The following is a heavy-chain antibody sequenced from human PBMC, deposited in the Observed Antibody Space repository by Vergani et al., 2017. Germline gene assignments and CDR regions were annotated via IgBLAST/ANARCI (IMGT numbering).Heavy chain of an antibody. J-gene: IGHJ3*02. CDR3: AREDGYSGSLDDACDI. V-gene: IGHV4-39*07. CDR2: IYYSGST. Sequence: QLQLQESGPGLVKPSETLSLTCTVSGGSLSSSSYYWGWIRQPPGKGLEWIGSIYYSGSTYYNPSLKSLVTISVDTSKNQFSLKLSSVTAADTAVYYCAREDGYSGSLDDACDIWGQGTMVTVSS. D-gene: IGHD1-26*01. CDR1: GGSLSSSSYY.